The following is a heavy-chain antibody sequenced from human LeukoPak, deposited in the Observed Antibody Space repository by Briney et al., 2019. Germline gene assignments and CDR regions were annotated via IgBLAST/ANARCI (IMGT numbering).Heavy chain of an antibody. CDR3: ARRLTQYDCFDP. CDR1: GDSVSTNSAT. V-gene: IGHV6-1*01. CDR2: TYYRSTWYN. Sequence: SQTLSLTCVISGDSVSTNSATWNWIRQSPSRGLEWLGRTYYRSTWYNDYAVSVRGRITVNPDTSKNQFSLHLNSVTPEDTAVYYCARRLTQYDCFDPWGQGILVTVSS. J-gene: IGHJ5*02. D-gene: IGHD2-2*01.